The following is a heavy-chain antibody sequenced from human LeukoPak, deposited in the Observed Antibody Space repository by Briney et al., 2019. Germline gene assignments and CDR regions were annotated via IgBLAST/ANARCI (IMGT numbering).Heavy chain of an antibody. J-gene: IGHJ4*02. D-gene: IGHD6-19*01. CDR1: GYSFTNYW. CDR2: IYPGDSDT. Sequence: GESLKISCKGSGYSFTNYWIAWVRQMPGKGLGWMGIIYPGDSDTRYSPSFQGQVTISADKSITTAYLQWSSLKASDTAIYYCARTVGSYTTGWYNIDYWGQGTLVTVSS. CDR3: ARTVGSYTTGWYNIDY. V-gene: IGHV5-51*01.